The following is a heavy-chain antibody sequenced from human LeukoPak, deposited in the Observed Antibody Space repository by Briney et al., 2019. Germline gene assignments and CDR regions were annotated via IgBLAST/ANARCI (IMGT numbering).Heavy chain of an antibody. D-gene: IGHD5-24*01. Sequence: PGGSLRLSCVGSGFTFSNHAMSWVRQAPGKGLEWVSVISPGGANTYYADSVRGRLAISRDKSKNTLFLQMNSLRADDTAVFYCAKLKSWLQVEDRFFDNWGQGVLVTVSS. CDR1: GFTFSNHA. CDR2: ISPGGANT. J-gene: IGHJ4*02. CDR3: AKLKSWLQVEDRFFDN. V-gene: IGHV3-23*01.